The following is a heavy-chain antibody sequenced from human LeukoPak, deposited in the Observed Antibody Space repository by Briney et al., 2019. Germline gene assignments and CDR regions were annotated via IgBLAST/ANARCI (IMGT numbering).Heavy chain of an antibody. CDR3: ARGWGSGAFDI. J-gene: IGHJ3*02. CDR2: INPSGGST. D-gene: IGHD3-16*01. V-gene: IGHV1-46*01. CDR1: GYTFTSYY. Sequence: ASVKVSCKASGYTFTSYYMHWVRQAPGQGLEWMGIINPSGGSTSYAQKFQGRVTMTRDTSTSTAYMELRSLRSDDTAVYYCARGWGSGAFDIWGQGTMVTVSS.